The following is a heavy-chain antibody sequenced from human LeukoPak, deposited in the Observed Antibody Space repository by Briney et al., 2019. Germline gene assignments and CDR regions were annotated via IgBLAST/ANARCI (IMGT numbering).Heavy chain of an antibody. CDR1: CGSINNYY. D-gene: IGHD3-22*01. CDR2: IYDSGST. J-gene: IGHJ3*02. Sequence: SGTPSLTRPGSCGSINNYYWSLIRQPPRKGLEWIGYIYDSGSTNYNPSLKSRVTISVDTSKNQFSLKLSSVTAADTAVYYCACLTTADAFDIWGQGTMVTVSS. V-gene: IGHV4-59*01. CDR3: ACLTTADAFDI.